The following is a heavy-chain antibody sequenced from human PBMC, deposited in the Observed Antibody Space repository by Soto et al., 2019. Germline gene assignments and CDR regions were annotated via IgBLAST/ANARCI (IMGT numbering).Heavy chain of an antibody. D-gene: IGHD1-1*01. CDR1: GFTFSNYA. CDR3: ATAFYAGFLCSAKSSDAYAI. V-gene: IGHV3-23*01. CDR2: ISGSGDTT. Sequence: EVQLLESGGGLVQPGGSLRLSCAASGFTFSNYAMTWVRQAPGKGLEWVADISGSGDTTYHADAVKGRFIISRDNSKNTLSLQRSSLRAADTAVYYCATAFYAGFLCSAKSSDAYAIWGQAKMVNASS. J-gene: IGHJ3*02.